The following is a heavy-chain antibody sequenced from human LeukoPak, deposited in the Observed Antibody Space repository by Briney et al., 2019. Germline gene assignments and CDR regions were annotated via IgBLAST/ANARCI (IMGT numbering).Heavy chain of an antibody. J-gene: IGHJ2*01. CDR1: GGSISSYY. CDR2: IYTSGST. V-gene: IGHV4-4*07. CDR3: ARGAFGGVIVTLDWYFDL. Sequence: SETLSLTCTVSGGSISSYYWSWIRQPAGKGLEWIGRIYTSGSTNYNPSLKSQVTMSVDTSKNQFSLKLSSVTAADTAVYYCARGAFGGVIVTLDWYFDLWGRGTLVTVSS. D-gene: IGHD3-16*02.